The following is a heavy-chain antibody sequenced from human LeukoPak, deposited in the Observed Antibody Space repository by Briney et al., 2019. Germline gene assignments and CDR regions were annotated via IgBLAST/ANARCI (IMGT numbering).Heavy chain of an antibody. Sequence: ASVKVSCKASGYTFTGYYMHWVRQAPGQGLEWMGWINPNSGGTNYAQKFQGRVTMTRDTSISTAYMELNRLRSDDTAVYYCARGAVHYYYYYMDVWGKGTTVTVSS. CDR1: GYTFTGYY. D-gene: IGHD6-19*01. V-gene: IGHV1-2*02. CDR3: ARGAVHYYYYYMDV. J-gene: IGHJ6*03. CDR2: INPNSGGT.